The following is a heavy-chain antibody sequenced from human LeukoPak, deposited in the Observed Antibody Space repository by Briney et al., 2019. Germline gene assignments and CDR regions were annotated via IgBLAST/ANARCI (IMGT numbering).Heavy chain of an antibody. D-gene: IGHD3-9*01. CDR3: ARVPHVLRYFDWYSV. CDR2: IKQDGSEK. CDR1: GFTFSSYW. Sequence: PGGSLRLSCAASGFTFSSYWMSWVRQAPGKGLEWVANIKQDGSEKYYMDSVKGRFTISRDNAKNSLYLQMNSLRAEDTAVYYCARVPHVLRYFDWYSVWGQGTLVTVSS. V-gene: IGHV3-7*04. J-gene: IGHJ4*02.